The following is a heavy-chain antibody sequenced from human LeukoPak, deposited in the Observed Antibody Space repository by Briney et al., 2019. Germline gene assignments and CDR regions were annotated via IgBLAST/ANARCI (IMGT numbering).Heavy chain of an antibody. V-gene: IGHV4-59*08. CDR2: IYYSGST. D-gene: IGHD4-23*01. Sequence: SETLSLTCTVSGGSISSHYWSWIRQPPGKGLEWIGYIYYSGSTNYNPSLKSRVTISVDTSKNQFSLKLSSVTAADTAVYYCARRDYGGTDAFDIWGQGTMVTVSS. CDR3: ARRDYGGTDAFDI. J-gene: IGHJ3*02. CDR1: GGSISSHY.